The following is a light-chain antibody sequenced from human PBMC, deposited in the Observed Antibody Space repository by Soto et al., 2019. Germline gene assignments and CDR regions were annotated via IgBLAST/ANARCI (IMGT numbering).Light chain of an antibody. V-gene: IGKV3-20*01. Sequence: EIVLTQSPGTLSLSPGERATLSCRASQSVSSSYLAWYQQKPGQAPRLLIYGASSRATGIPDRFSGSGSGTDFPLTISRLEPEDFEDYYCQQYDSSPVTVGQGTKVEIK. CDR3: QQYDSSPVT. CDR1: QSVSSSY. CDR2: GAS. J-gene: IGKJ1*01.